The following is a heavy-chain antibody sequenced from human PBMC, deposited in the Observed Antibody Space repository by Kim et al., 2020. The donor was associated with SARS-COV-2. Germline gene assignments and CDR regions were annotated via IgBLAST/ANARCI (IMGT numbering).Heavy chain of an antibody. CDR3: ARDYYYDSSGYYYSDNWFDP. CDR2: IIPIFGTA. D-gene: IGHD3-22*01. V-gene: IGHV1-69*13. Sequence: SVKVSCKASGGTFSSYAISWVRQAPGQGLEWMGGIIPIFGTANYAQKFQGRVTITADESTSTAYMELSSLRSEDTAVYYCARDYYYDSSGYYYSDNWFDPWGQGTLVTVSS. J-gene: IGHJ5*02. CDR1: GGTFSSYA.